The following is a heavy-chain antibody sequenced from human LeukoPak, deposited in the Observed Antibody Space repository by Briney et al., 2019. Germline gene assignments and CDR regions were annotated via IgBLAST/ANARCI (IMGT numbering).Heavy chain of an antibody. D-gene: IGHD2-2*01. CDR2: IRSSGTTI. CDR3: AKGYCSSTSCYLGGFYYYYYMDV. CDR1: GFTFSDYY. J-gene: IGHJ6*03. V-gene: IGHV3-11*01. Sequence: GGSLRLSCVASGFTFSDYYMSWIRQAPGKGLEWVSYIRSSGTTIHYADSVKGRFTISRDNAKNSLYLQMNSLRAEDTAVYYCAKGYCSSTSCYLGGFYYYYYMDVWGKGTTVTVSS.